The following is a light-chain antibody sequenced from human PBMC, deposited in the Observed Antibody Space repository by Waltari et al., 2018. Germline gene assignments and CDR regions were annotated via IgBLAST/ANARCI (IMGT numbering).Light chain of an antibody. Sequence: VLTQSPGTLSLSPGERATFSYRASQSITKRYFACYQQKPGQAPRLLIYGASSSAHGIPDRFSGSGSGTDFSLTISRLEPEDFAVYYCQQYGSSVMYTFGQGTKLEIK. CDR3: QQYGSSVMYT. CDR2: GAS. CDR1: QSITKRY. V-gene: IGKV3-20*01. J-gene: IGKJ2*01.